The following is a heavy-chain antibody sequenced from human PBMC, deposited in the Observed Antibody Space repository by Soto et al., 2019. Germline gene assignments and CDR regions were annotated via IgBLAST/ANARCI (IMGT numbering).Heavy chain of an antibody. CDR2: IYWDDDK. CDR1: GFSLSTSGVS. Sequence: QITLKESGPTLVKPTQTLTLTCTFSGFSLSTSGVSVGWIRQPPGKALEWLALIYWDDDKRYSPSLKSRLTITKATSTNQVVLRMTNMDPVDTATYYCAHSRCGGDCLQSYPSHYYYGMDVWGQGTTVTVSS. V-gene: IGHV2-5*02. D-gene: IGHD2-21*02. CDR3: AHSRCGGDCLQSYPSHYYYGMDV. J-gene: IGHJ6*02.